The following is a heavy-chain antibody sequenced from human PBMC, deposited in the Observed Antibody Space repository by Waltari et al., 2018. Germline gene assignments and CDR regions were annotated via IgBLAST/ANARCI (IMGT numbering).Heavy chain of an antibody. CDR3: ARYYDFWSGYLVY. CDR1: GYSFTNSW. J-gene: IGHJ4*02. V-gene: IGHV5-51*03. D-gene: IGHD3-3*01. CDR2: IYPGDSNT. Sequence: EVQLVQSGADVKTPGESLTISCQGSGYSFTNSWIAWVRQMHGKCLEWMGIIYPGDSNTIYSPSFQGQVTMSADKSISSAYLQWNSLKASDTAMYYCARYYDFWSGYLVYWGQGTLVTVSS.